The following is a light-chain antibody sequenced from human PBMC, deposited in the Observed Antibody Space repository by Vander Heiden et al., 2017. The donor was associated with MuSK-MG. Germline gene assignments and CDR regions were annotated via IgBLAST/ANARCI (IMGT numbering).Light chain of an antibody. V-gene: IGKV3-15*01. Sequence: EIVTTQSPATLSVSPGERATLSCSASQSVSSNLAWYQQKPGQAPRLLIYGASTRATGIPARFSGSGYGTDFTLTISSRQSEDFAVYYCQQYNNWPPYTFGQGTKMEIK. CDR3: QQYNNWPPYT. J-gene: IGKJ2*01. CDR2: GAS. CDR1: QSVSSN.